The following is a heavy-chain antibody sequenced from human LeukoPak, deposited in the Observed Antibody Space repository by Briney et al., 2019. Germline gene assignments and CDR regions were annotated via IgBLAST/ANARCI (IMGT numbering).Heavy chain of an antibody. CDR2: INYRGNS. J-gene: IGHJ4*02. V-gene: IGHV4-59*01. D-gene: IGHD7-27*01. Sequence: SETLSLTCTVSGGSINSYYWSWIRQPPGKGLEWIGYINYRGNSKYNPSLKSRVTISVDTSKNQFSLKLYSVTAADTAVYYCATRKLGNDYWGQGTLVTVSS. CDR3: ATRKLGNDY. CDR1: GGSINSYY.